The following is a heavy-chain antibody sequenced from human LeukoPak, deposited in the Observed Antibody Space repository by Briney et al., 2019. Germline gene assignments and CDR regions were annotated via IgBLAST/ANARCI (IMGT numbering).Heavy chain of an antibody. D-gene: IGHD6-19*01. CDR3: ARLQWLVRGFDY. J-gene: IGHJ4*02. Sequence: TPSETLSLTCAVYGGSFSGYYWSWIRQPPGKGLEWIGEINHSGSTNYNPSLKSRVTISVDTSKNQFSLKLSSVTAADTAVYYCARLQWLVRGFDYWGQGTLVTVPS. V-gene: IGHV4-34*01. CDR2: INHSGST. CDR1: GGSFSGYY.